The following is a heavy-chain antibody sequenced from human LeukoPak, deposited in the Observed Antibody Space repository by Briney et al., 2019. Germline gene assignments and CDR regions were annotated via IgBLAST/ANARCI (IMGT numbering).Heavy chain of an antibody. J-gene: IGHJ4*02. V-gene: IGHV1-69*01. CDR2: IIPIFGTA. D-gene: IGHD1-26*01. CDR3: AGKPSSGSYYFDY. CDR1: GGTFSSYA. Sequence: SVKVSCKASGGTFSSYAISWVRQAPGQGLEWMGGIIPIFGTANYAQKFQGRVTITADESTSTAYMELSSLRSEDTAVYYCAGKPSSGSYYFDYWGQGTLVTVSS.